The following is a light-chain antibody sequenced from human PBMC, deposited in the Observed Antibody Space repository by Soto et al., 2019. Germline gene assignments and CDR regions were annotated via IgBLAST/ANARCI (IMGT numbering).Light chain of an antibody. CDR1: QSVNSW. CDR3: KQYNSYPRT. J-gene: IGKJ1*01. Sequence: DVQMTQSPSTLSASVGDRVTITCRASQSVNSWLAWYQQKPGKVPKLLIYKASSLESGVPSRFSGDGSGTEFSLNIGSLQPDDFASYYCKQYNSYPRTFGQGTKVEI. V-gene: IGKV1-5*03. CDR2: KAS.